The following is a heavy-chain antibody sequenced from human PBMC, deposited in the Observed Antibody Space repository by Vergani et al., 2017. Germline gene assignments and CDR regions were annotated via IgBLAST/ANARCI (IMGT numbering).Heavy chain of an antibody. J-gene: IGHJ4*02. CDR1: GGTFSSYA. Sequence: QVQLVQSGAEVKKPGSSVKVSCKASGGTFSSYAISWVRQAPGQGLEWRGGIIPIFGTATYAQKFQGRVTITADESSSTAYMELSSLRSEDTAVYYCARDSIAWCGGDCYPPVIDYWGQGTLVTVSS. V-gene: IGHV1-69*01. CDR2: IIPIFGTA. D-gene: IGHD2-21*02. CDR3: ARDSIAWCGGDCYPPVIDY.